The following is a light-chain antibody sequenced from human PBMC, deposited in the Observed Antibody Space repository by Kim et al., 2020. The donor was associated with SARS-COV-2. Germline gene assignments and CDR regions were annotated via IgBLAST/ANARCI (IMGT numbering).Light chain of an antibody. CDR2: GAS. CDR1: QSVSNHY. Sequence: LSPGERATLSCRASQSVSNHYLAWYQQKPGQTPRLLIYGASSRATGIPDRFSGSGSGTDFTLTISGLEPEDFAVYYCQQYGSSPRFGGGTKVDIK. J-gene: IGKJ4*01. CDR3: QQYGSSPR. V-gene: IGKV3-20*01.